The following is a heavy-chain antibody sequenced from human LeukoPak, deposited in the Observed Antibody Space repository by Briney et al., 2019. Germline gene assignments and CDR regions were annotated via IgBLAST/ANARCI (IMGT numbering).Heavy chain of an antibody. CDR1: GFTFNSYG. CDR3: AKAYYSGSLNFMDV. V-gene: IGHV3-23*01. D-gene: IGHD1-26*01. J-gene: IGHJ6*03. Sequence: PGGSLRLSCAASGFTFNSYGMSWVRQAPGKGLEWVSAISGSGGSTYYADSVKGRFTISRDNSKNTLYLQMNSLRAEDTAVYYCAKAYYSGSLNFMDVWGKGTTVTVSS. CDR2: ISGSGGST.